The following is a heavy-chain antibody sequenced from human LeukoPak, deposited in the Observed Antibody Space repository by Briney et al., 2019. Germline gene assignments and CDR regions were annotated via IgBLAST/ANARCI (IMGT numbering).Heavy chain of an antibody. D-gene: IGHD5-18*01. J-gene: IGHJ6*03. Sequence: GRSLRLSCAASGFTFSIYGMHWVRQAPGKGLEWVAVIWYDGSNKYYADSVKGRFTISRDNSKNTLYLQMNSLRAEDTAVYYCAKSPRSGYSYGFSYYMDVWGKGTTVTVSS. CDR3: AKSPRSGYSYGFSYYMDV. CDR1: GFTFSIYG. CDR2: IWYDGSNK. V-gene: IGHV3-33*06.